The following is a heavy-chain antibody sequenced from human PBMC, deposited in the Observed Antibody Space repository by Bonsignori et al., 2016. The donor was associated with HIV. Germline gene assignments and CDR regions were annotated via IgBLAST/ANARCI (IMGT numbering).Heavy chain of an antibody. CDR1: GFTFSSYA. CDR3: AKAEIYCSSTSCYHPVTPPYYYYYYGMDV. CDR2: ISGSGGST. V-gene: IGHV3-23*01. D-gene: IGHD2-2*01. J-gene: IGHJ6*02. Sequence: EVQLLESGGGLVQPGGSLRLSCAASGFTFSSYAMSWVRQAPGKGLEWVSAISGSGGSTYYADSVKGRFTISRDNSKNTLYLQMNSLRAEDTAVYYCAKAEIYCSSTSCYHPVTPPYYYYYYGMDVWG.